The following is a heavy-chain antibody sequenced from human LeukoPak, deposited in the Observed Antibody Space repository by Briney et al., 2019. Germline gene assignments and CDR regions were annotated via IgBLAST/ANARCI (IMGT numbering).Heavy chain of an antibody. CDR2: ISTSGGSS. D-gene: IGHD3-22*01. Sequence: GGSLRLSCAASGFTFGSYAMSWVRQAPGTGREWVSGISTSGGSSSCADSVKGRFTISRDNPRNTLYMEMNSLRAEDTALYYCAIMHPYYDGSGYWVQWGQGTLVTVSS. CDR3: AIMHPYYDGSGYWVQ. J-gene: IGHJ4*02. V-gene: IGHV3-23*01. CDR1: GFTFGSYA.